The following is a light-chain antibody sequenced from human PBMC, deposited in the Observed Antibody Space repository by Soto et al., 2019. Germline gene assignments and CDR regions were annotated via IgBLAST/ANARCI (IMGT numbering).Light chain of an antibody. V-gene: IGKV1-39*01. CDR3: QQSYSTLGLT. Sequence: DIQMTQSPSSLSASVGDRVTITCRASQSITSYLNWYRQKPGKAPKLLIYAASSLQSGVPSRFSGSGSGTDFTLTISSLQPEDFATYYCQQSYSTLGLTFGGGTKVEIK. CDR2: AAS. CDR1: QSITSY. J-gene: IGKJ4*01.